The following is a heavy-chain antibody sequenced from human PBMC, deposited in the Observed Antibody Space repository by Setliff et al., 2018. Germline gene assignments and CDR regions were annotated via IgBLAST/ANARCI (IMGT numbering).Heavy chain of an antibody. CDR2: IIHSGST. Sequence: PSETLSLTCAVYGVSFSGYYWSWILHHPGKRLEWSGEIIHSGSTNYNPSLKSRVTLSMDTSKNQYSLKVSSVTAADTAVYYWARSFSRRDKFLLDYWGQGALVTVSS. CDR1: GVSFSGYY. CDR3: ARSFSRRDKFLLDY. V-gene: IGHV4-34*12. D-gene: IGHD2-21*01. J-gene: IGHJ4*02.